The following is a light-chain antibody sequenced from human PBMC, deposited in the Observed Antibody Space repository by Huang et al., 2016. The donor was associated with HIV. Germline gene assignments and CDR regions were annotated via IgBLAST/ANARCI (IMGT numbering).Light chain of an antibody. CDR2: LGS. Sequence: DIVMTQSLLSLPATPGEPASISCRSSQSLLHSNGYNYLDWYLQKPGQSPQLLIYLGSNRASGVPDRFSGSGSGTDFTLKISRVEAEDVGVYYCMQALQTPGTFGPGTKVDIK. V-gene: IGKV2-28*01. CDR1: QSLLHSNGYNY. J-gene: IGKJ3*01. CDR3: MQALQTPGT.